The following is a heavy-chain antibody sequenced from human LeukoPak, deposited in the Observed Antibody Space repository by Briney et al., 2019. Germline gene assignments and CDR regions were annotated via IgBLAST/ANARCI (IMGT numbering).Heavy chain of an antibody. V-gene: IGHV1-69*04. J-gene: IGHJ3*01. D-gene: IGHD6-19*01. Sequence: SVNVSCKDSGGTFSSYAISWVRQAPGQGLEWMGRIIPILGIRNYAQKFQGRVTITADKSTSTAYMELSSLRSEDTAVYYCARDGSYSSGWYSVDYWGQGTMVTVSS. CDR2: IIPILGIR. CDR3: ARDGSYSSGWYSVDY. CDR1: GGTFSSYA.